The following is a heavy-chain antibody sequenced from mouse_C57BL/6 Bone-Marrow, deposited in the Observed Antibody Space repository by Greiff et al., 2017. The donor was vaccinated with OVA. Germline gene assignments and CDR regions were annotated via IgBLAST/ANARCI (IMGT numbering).Heavy chain of an antibody. CDR3: ARWILRTYFDY. J-gene: IGHJ2*01. V-gene: IGHV1-19*01. CDR2: INPYNGGT. CDR1: GYTFTDYY. Sequence: VQLQQSGPVLVKPGASVKMSCKASGYTFTDYYMNWVKQSHGKSLEWIGVINPYNGGTSYNQKFKGKATLTVDKSSSTAYMELNSLTSEDSAVYYCARWILRTYFDYWGQGTTLTVSS. D-gene: IGHD1-1*01.